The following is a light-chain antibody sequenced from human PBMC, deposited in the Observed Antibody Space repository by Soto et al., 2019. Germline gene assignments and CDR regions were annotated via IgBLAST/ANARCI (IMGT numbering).Light chain of an antibody. V-gene: IGKV1-33*01. CDR1: QGISNY. J-gene: IGKJ5*01. CDR2: DAS. Sequence: DIQMTQSPSSLSASVGDRVTITCQATQGISNYLSWYQQRPGRAPKLLVYDASTLEPGVPSRFSGSGSGTDFTFTITSLQPEDVATYYCQQYENLPTFGQGTRLEIK. CDR3: QQYENLPT.